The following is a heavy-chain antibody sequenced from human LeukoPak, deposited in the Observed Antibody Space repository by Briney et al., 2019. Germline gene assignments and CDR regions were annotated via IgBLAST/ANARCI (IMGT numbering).Heavy chain of an antibody. D-gene: IGHD6-6*01. CDR2: ITSTSSTI. CDR3: ARDYSSSSPFDY. CDR1: GFTFSTYS. J-gene: IGHJ4*02. Sequence: GGSLRLSCAASGFTFSTYSMNWVRQAPGKGLEWLSYITSTSSTIFYADSVKGRFTISRDNAKNSLYLQMNSLRAEDTAVYYCARDYSSSSPFDYWGQGTLVTVSS. V-gene: IGHV3-48*04.